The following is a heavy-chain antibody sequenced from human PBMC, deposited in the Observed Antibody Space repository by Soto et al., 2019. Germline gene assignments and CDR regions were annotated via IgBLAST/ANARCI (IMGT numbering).Heavy chain of an antibody. CDR1: GGSVSSGSYY. J-gene: IGHJ4*02. CDR2: IYYSGST. Sequence: LTCTVSGGSVSSGSYYWSWIRQPPGKGLEWIGYIYYSGSTNYNPSLKSRVTISVDTSKNQFSLKLSSVTAADTAVYYCAVGYCSGGSCYTQLDYWGQGTLVTVSS. D-gene: IGHD2-15*01. V-gene: IGHV4-61*01. CDR3: AVGYCSGGSCYTQLDY.